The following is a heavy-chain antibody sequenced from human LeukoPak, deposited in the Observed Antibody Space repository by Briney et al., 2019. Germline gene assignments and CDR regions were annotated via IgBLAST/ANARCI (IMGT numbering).Heavy chain of an antibody. CDR3: AGLGYCSSTSCYTRYYYYGMDV. J-gene: IGHJ6*02. CDR1: GGTFRSYA. Sequence: ASVKVSCKASGGTFRSYAISWVRQAPGQGLEWMGRIIPILGIANYAQKFQGRVTITADKSTSTAYMELSSLRSEDTAVYYCAGLGYCSSTSCYTRYYYYGMDVWGQGTTVTVSS. V-gene: IGHV1-69*04. D-gene: IGHD2-2*02. CDR2: IIPILGIA.